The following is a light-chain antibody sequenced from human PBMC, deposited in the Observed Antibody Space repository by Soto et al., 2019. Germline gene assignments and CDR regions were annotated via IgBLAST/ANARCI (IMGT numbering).Light chain of an antibody. Sequence: DIQMTQSPSTLSASVGDTVSITCRASQSISGWMAWYQQKPGKVPKLLIFDASSLESGVPSRFSGSGSGTIFTLTISGLQPGDLATYYCQQYNSYPYTFGQGTKLEIK. CDR2: DAS. CDR1: QSISGW. V-gene: IGKV1-5*01. CDR3: QQYNSYPYT. J-gene: IGKJ2*01.